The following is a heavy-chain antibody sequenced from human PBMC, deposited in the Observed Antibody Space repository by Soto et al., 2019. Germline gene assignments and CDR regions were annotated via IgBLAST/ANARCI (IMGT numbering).Heavy chain of an antibody. CDR1: GFTFSSYG. CDR3: AKEAHDYGDAGDFDY. D-gene: IGHD4-17*01. J-gene: IGHJ4*02. Sequence: PGGSLRLSCAASGFTFSSYGMHWVRQAPGKGLEWVAVISYDGSNKYYAGSVKGRFTISRDNSKNTLYLQMNSLRAEDTAVYYYAKEAHDYGDAGDFDYWGQGTLVTVSS. CDR2: ISYDGSNK. V-gene: IGHV3-30*18.